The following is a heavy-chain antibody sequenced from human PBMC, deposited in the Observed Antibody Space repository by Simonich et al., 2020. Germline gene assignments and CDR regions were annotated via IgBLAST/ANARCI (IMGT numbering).Heavy chain of an antibody. D-gene: IGHD3-22*01. CDR2: ISGSGGST. CDR1: GFTFSSYA. V-gene: IGHV3-23*01. CDR3: AKDLGERITMIVVVIDAFDI. J-gene: IGHJ3*02. Sequence: GGGLVQPGGSLRLSCAASGFTFSSYAMSWVRKLPGKGLEWVSAISGSGGSTYYADSVKGRFTISRDNSQNTLYLQMNSLRAEDTAVYYCAKDLGERITMIVVVIDAFDIWGQGTMVTVSS.